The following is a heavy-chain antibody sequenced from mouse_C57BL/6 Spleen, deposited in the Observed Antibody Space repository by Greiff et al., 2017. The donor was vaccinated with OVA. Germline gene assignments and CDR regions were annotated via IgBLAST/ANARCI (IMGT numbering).Heavy chain of an antibody. D-gene: IGHD1-3*01. J-gene: IGHJ1*03. CDR1: GFTFSSYA. Sequence: EVMLVESGEGLVKPGGSLKLSCAASGFTFSSYAMSWVRQTPEKRLEWVAYISSGGDYIYYADTVKGRFTISRDNARNTLYLQMSSLKSEDTAMYYCTRESGYYWYFDVWGTGTTVTVSP. CDR3: TRESGYYWYFDV. CDR2: ISSGGDYI. V-gene: IGHV5-9-1*02.